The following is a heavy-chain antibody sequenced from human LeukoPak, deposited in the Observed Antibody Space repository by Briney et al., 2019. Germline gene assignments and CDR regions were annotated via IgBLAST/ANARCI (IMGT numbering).Heavy chain of an antibody. D-gene: IGHD3-22*01. CDR1: GGSISSYY. CDR2: IYSSGST. CDR3: ARHWRGRSSGYYHYFFDY. V-gene: IGHV4-59*08. J-gene: IGHJ4*02. Sequence: PSETLSLTCTVSGGSISSYYWGWIRQPPGKGLEWIGYIYSSGSTNYNPSLKSRVTISVDTSNNQFYLDLSSVTAADTAVFYCARHWRGRSSGYYHYFFDYWGQGTLVTVSS.